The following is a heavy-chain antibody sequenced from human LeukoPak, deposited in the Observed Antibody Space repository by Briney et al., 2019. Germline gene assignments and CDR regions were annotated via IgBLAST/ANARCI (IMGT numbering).Heavy chain of an antibody. CDR1: GYSISSGYY. Sequence: SETLSLTCTVSGYSISSGYYWGWIRQPPGKGLEWIGSIYHSGSTYYNPSHKSRVTISVDTSKNQFSLKLTSVTAADTAVYYCARTTEGGYTYGYFYYYYMDVWGKGTTVTISS. D-gene: IGHD5-18*01. CDR3: ARTTEGGYTYGYFYYYYMDV. CDR2: IYHSGST. J-gene: IGHJ6*03. V-gene: IGHV4-38-2*02.